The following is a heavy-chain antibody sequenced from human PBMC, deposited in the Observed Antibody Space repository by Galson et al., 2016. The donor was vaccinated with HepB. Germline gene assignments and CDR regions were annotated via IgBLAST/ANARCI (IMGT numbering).Heavy chain of an antibody. D-gene: IGHD2-15*01. CDR2: INPDTGGA. J-gene: IGHJ4*02. CDR3: ARGAATTSFIDTGNDY. V-gene: IGHV1-2*04. Sequence: SVKVSCKASGYTFTGYFMHWVRQAPGQGLEWMGWINPDTGGANHAQDFQGWVTMTRDTSISTTYMELSRLRSDDTAVYYCARGAATTSFIDTGNDYWGQGTLVTVSS. CDR1: GYTFTGYF.